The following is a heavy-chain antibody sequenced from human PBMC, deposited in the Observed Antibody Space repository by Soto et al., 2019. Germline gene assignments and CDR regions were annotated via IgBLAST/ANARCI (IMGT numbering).Heavy chain of an antibody. CDR3: AVLHSSSTSYFDS. D-gene: IGHD6-13*01. V-gene: IGHV3-33*03. Sequence: GGSLRLSCAASGFTFSNYGLHWVRQAPGKGLEWVALLWSDGSNEHYADSVTGRFTISRDNSKNTLYLQMNNLRVEDTAVYYCAVLHSSSTSYFDSWGQGTLVTVSS. CDR2: LWSDGSNE. J-gene: IGHJ4*02. CDR1: GFTFSNYG.